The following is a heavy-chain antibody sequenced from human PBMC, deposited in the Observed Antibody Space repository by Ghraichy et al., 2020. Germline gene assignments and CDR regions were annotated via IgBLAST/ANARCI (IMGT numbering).Heavy chain of an antibody. CDR3: ASAPGYGFYSGVIYY. J-gene: IGHJ4*02. V-gene: IGHV4-34*01. D-gene: IGHD3-16*02. CDR1: GGSFSGYY. CDR2: INHSGST. Sequence: SETLSLTCAVYGGSFSGYYWSWIRQPPGKGLEWIGEINHSGSTNYNPSLKSRVTISVDTSKNQFSLKLSSVTAADTAVYYCASAPGYGFYSGVIYYWGQGTLVTVSS.